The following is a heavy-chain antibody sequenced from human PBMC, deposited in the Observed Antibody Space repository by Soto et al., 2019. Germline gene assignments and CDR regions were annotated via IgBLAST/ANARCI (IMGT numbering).Heavy chain of an antibody. J-gene: IGHJ6*02. CDR2: IIPVFGLV. CDR1: GGTPSNSA. Sequence: QVHLLLQSGAEVKKPGSSVKVSCKASGGTPSNSAISWVRQAPAQGLEWMGGIIPVFGLVKYAQNFQGRVTITADESTNTAYMGLSSLRPEDTAVYYCAGGRIVVVGSRAYYGMDVWGQGTTVTVSS. CDR3: AGGRIVVVGSRAYYGMDV. D-gene: IGHD3-22*01. V-gene: IGHV1-69*01.